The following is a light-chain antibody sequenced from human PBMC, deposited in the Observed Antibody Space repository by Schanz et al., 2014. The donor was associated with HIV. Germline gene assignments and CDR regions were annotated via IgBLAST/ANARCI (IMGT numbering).Light chain of an antibody. V-gene: IGKV3D-20*02. CDR2: ATS. CDR3: QQRITWPVT. Sequence: EIVLTQSPGTLSLSPGQRATLSCRASQSVSNTVVAWYQQKPGQAPRLLIYATSNRPTGIPDRFSGSGSGTDFTLTISSLEPEDFALYYCQQRITWPVTFGQGTKVEIK. CDR1: QSVSNTV. J-gene: IGKJ1*01.